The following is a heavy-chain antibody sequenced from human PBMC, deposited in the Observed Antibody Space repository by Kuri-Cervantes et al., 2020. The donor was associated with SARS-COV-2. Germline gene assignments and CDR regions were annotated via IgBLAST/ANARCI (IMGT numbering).Heavy chain of an antibody. J-gene: IGHJ5*02. D-gene: IGHD3-3*01. CDR2: IYYSGAT. CDR1: GGSISSDSFF. V-gene: IGHV4-39*07. CDR3: ARTKGTIFGVVNWFDP. Sequence: SETLSLTCTVSGGSISSDSFFWVWIRQPPGKGLEWIGSIYYSGATYYNPSLKSRVIISVDTSKNQFSLKLSSVTAADTAVYYCARTKGTIFGVVNWFDPWGQGTLVTVSS.